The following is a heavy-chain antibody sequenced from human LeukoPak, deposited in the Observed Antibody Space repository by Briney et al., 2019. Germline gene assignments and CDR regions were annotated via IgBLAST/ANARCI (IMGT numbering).Heavy chain of an antibody. D-gene: IGHD3-10*01. V-gene: IGHV4-34*01. J-gene: IGHJ4*02. CDR1: GGSFSGYY. Sequence: SETLSLTCAVYGGSFSGYYWSWIRQPPGEGLEWIREINHSGSTNYNPSLKSRVTISVDTSKNQFSLKLSSVTAADTAVYYCARRPMVRGVIDYWGQGTQVTVSS. CDR2: INHSGST. CDR3: ARRPMVRGVIDY.